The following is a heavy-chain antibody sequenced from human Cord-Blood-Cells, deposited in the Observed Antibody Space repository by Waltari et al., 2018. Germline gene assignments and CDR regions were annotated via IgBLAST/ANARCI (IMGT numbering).Heavy chain of an antibody. D-gene: IGHD6-13*01. CDR1: GFTVSSNY. CDR3: ARDRDSSSWYDY. CDR2: IYSGSSQ. Sequence: EVQLVESGGGLIQPGGSLRLSCAASGFTVSSNYMSWVRQAPGKGLRWVSVIYSGSSQYYADSVKGRFTISRDNSKNTLYLQMNILRAEDTAVYYCARDRDSSSWYDYWGQGTLVTVSS. J-gene: IGHJ4*02. V-gene: IGHV3-53*01.